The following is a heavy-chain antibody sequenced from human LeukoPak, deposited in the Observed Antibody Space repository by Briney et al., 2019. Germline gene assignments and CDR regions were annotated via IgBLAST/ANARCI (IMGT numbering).Heavy chain of an antibody. J-gene: IGHJ6*03. CDR3: ARVNILGARDMDV. CDR1: GGSISSYY. D-gene: IGHD1-26*01. CDR2: IYYSGST. Sequence: SETLSLTCTVSGGSISSYYWSWIRQPPGKGLEWIGYIYYSGSTNYNPSLKSRVTISVDTSKNQFSLKLSSVTAADTAVYYCARVNILGARDMDVWGKGTTVTVSS. V-gene: IGHV4-59*01.